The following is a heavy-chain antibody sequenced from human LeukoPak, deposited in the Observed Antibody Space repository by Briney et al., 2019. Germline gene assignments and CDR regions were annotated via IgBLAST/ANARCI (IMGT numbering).Heavy chain of an antibody. V-gene: IGHV4-59*01. Sequence: PSETLSLTCTVSGGSISSYYWSWIRQPPGKGLEWIGYIYYSGSTNYNPSLKSRVTISVGTSKNQFSLKLSSVIAADTAVYYCARAHEGFCSSASCFGFSLSFYVDGWGKGATVTISS. CDR3: ARAHEGFCSSASCFGFSLSFYVDG. CDR1: GGSISSYY. D-gene: IGHD2-2*01. J-gene: IGHJ6*03. CDR2: IYYSGST.